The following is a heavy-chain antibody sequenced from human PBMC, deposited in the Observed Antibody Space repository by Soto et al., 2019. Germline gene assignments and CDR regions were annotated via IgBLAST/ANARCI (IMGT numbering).Heavy chain of an antibody. J-gene: IGHJ4*02. V-gene: IGHV3-23*01. D-gene: IGHD3-10*01. Sequence: EVQLLQSGGGLVRPGGSLRLSCAASGFVFSSHAMSWVRQAPGKGLERVSAVSGGGDYPYYAGSVKGRFTISRDNSKNTLYLQMNSLRADDTAVYYCVTYRITARMDHWGQGTLVTVSS. CDR2: VSGGGDYP. CDR3: VTYRITARMDH. CDR1: GFVFSSHA.